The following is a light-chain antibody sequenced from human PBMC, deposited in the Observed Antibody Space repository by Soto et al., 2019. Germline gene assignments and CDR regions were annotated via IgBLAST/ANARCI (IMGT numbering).Light chain of an antibody. V-gene: IGLV2-14*01. Sequence: QSALTQPASVSGSPGQSITISCTGTASDIGGYNYVSWYQQHPGKAPKLMIYEVSNRPSGVSNRFSGSKSGNTASLTISGLQAEDDSDYYCSSYTSSSTPYVFGTGTMLTVL. CDR3: SSYTSSSTPYV. CDR1: ASDIGGYNY. J-gene: IGLJ1*01. CDR2: EVS.